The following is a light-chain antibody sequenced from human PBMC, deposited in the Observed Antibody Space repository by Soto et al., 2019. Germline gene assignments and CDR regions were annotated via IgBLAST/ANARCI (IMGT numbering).Light chain of an antibody. CDR1: QSLITRY. V-gene: IGKV3-20*01. Sequence: EIVLTQSPGTLSLFPGERVTLSCRASQSLITRYLAWYQQKPGQAPRLLIYGASSRATGIPDRFSGSGSETAFTLTISRLEPEDFAVYYCQQYGTSPTFGQGTRLEIK. CDR2: GAS. J-gene: IGKJ5*01. CDR3: QQYGTSPT.